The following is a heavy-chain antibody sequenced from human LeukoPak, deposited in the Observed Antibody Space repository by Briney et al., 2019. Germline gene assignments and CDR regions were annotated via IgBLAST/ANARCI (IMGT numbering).Heavy chain of an antibody. J-gene: IGHJ4*02. D-gene: IGHD3-22*01. CDR1: GFTLDDYA. V-gene: IGHV3-20*04. CDR2: ITWNGGIT. CDR3: AKDGAKDDRTGSLGHYFDY. Sequence: PGGSLRLSCAASGFTLDDYAMSWVRKAAGKGLEWVSGITWNGGITGYADSVKGRFTIYRDNSKNTVYLQMISLRAEDTALYYCAKDGAKDDRTGSLGHYFDYWGQGILVIVSS.